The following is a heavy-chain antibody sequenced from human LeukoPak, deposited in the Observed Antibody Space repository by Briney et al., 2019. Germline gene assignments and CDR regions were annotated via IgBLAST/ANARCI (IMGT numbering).Heavy chain of an antibody. CDR2: IKEDGSEK. D-gene: IGHD4-17*01. Sequence: PGGSLRLSRAASGFTFSTYWMSWVRQAPGKGLEWVANIKEDGSEKYYVDSVKGRFTISRDSAKNSLYLQMNSLRAEDTAVYYCAGGHDYGDLDYWGQGTLVTVSS. CDR1: GFTFSTYW. CDR3: AGGHDYGDLDY. J-gene: IGHJ4*02. V-gene: IGHV3-7*01.